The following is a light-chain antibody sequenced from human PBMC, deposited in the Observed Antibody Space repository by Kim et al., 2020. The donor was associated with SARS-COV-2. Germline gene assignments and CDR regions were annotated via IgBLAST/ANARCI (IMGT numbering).Light chain of an antibody. V-gene: IGKV1-9*01. CDR1: QAVASY. Sequence: SESVGDRVTITCRASQAVASYLAWYQQKQGKAPKLLIYSAATLQTGVPARFRGSRSGTEFTLTISSRQPEDSAIYYCQQVNTYPYTFGQGTKLEI. CDR2: SAA. CDR3: QQVNTYPYT. J-gene: IGKJ2*01.